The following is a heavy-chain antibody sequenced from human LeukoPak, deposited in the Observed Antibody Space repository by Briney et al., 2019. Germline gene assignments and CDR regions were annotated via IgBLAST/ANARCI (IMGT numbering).Heavy chain of an antibody. V-gene: IGHV1-18*01. CDR1: GYTFTSYG. CDR2: ISAYNGNT. J-gene: IGHJ4*02. CDR3: ARSKTYYYDSSGYYYFDY. D-gene: IGHD3-22*01. Sequence: ASVKVPCKASGYTFTSYGISWVRQAPGQGLEWMGWISAYNGNTNYAQKLQGRVTMTTDTSTGTAYMELRSLRSDDTAVYYCARSKTYYYDSSGYYYFDYWSQGTLVTVSS.